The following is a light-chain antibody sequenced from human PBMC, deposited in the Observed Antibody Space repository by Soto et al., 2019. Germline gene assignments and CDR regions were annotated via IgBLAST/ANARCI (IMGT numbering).Light chain of an antibody. CDR3: CAYAGSGTYV. V-gene: IGLV2-23*02. CDR1: SSDIGIYNL. J-gene: IGLJ1*01. CDR2: EVS. Sequence: QSALTQPASVSGSTRQSITISCTGTSSDIGIYNLVSWYQQHPGKAPKFMIYEVSKRPSGISNRFSGSKSGNTVSLTISGLQAEDEADYYCCAYAGSGTYVFGTGTKLSVL.